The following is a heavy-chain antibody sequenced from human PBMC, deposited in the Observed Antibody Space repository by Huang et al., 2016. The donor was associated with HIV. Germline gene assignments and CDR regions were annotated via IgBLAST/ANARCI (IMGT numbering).Heavy chain of an antibody. CDR1: GFTFGDYA. CDR2: IRSKAYGGTK. Sequence: EVQLVESGGNLVQPGRSLRLSCTASGFTFGDYAMGWFRQAAGRGLEWVGFIRSKAYGGTKEYAASMKGRFTISRDDSKSIAYLQMNSLKTADTAVYYCTRDGSVVPAARFDYWGQGTLVTVSS. J-gene: IGHJ4*02. CDR3: TRDGSVVPAARFDY. V-gene: IGHV3-49*03. D-gene: IGHD2-2*01.